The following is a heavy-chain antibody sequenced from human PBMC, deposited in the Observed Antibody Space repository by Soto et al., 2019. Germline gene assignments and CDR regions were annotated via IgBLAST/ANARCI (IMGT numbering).Heavy chain of an antibody. D-gene: IGHD3-3*01. J-gene: IGHJ4*02. Sequence: ASGKVSCRVSGYTLTELSMHWVGQAPGKGLEWRGGFDPEDGETIYAQKFQGRVTMTEDTSTDTAYRELSRLRSEHTAVYHCATDIKRDYDLWSGYSFDYWGQGTLVTVSS. CDR2: FDPEDGET. CDR1: GYTLTELS. V-gene: IGHV1-24*01. CDR3: ATDIKRDYDLWSGYSFDY.